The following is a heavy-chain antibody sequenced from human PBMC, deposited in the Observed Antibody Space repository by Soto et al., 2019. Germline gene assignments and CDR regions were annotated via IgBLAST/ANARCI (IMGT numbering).Heavy chain of an antibody. CDR1: GYTFTSYG. V-gene: IGHV1-18*01. J-gene: IGHJ4*02. D-gene: IGHD1-26*01. Sequence: ASVRVSCKASGYTFTSYGISWVRQAPGQGLEWMGWISAYNANTNYAQKLQGRVTMTTDTSTSTSYMELRSLRSDDTAVYFCARDRLGATGDYWGQGTLVTVSS. CDR2: ISAYNANT. CDR3: ARDRLGATGDY.